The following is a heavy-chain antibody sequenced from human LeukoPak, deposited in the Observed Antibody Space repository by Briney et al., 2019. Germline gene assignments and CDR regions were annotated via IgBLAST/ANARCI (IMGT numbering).Heavy chain of an antibody. J-gene: IGHJ4*02. CDR3: ARQRGTADDY. V-gene: IGHV5-51*01. CDR2: IYPGDSDT. CDR1: GYSFTNYW. Sequence: GESLKISCKGSGYSFTNYWIGWVRPLPGKGLEWMGIIYPGDSDTKYSPSFQGQVTISADKSISTAYLQWSSLKASDTAMYYCARQRGTADDYWGQGTLVTVSS. D-gene: IGHD2-8*02.